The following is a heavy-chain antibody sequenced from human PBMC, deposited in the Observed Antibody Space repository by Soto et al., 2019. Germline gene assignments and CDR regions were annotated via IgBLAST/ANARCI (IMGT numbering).Heavy chain of an antibody. CDR1: GGSFSGYY. D-gene: IGHD3-22*01. CDR2: INHSGST. J-gene: IGHJ5*02. V-gene: IGHV4-34*01. CDR3: ARGGYDSSGYYYTGSWFDP. Sequence: PSLTCAVYGGSFSGYYWSWIRQPPGKGLEWIGEINHSGSTNYNPSLKSRVTISVDTSKNQFSLKLSSVTAADTAVYYCARGGYDSSGYYYTGSWFDPWGQGTLVTVSS.